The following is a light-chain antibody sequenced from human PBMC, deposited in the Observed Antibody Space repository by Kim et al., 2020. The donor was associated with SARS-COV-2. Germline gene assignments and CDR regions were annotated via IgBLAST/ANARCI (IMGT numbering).Light chain of an antibody. CDR1: PSVTGNS. V-gene: IGKV3-20*01. Sequence: LSPWERASLSCSASPSVTGNSLAWYQQKPGQAPRPLIYGASRRATGIADRFSGSGSGTDFTLTISRLEPEDFAVYYCQQYSSSPRTFGQGTKLEI. CDR2: GAS. CDR3: QQYSSSPRT. J-gene: IGKJ2*01.